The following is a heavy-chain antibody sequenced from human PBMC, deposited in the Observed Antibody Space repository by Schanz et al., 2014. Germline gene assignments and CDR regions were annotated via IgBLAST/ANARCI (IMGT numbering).Heavy chain of an antibody. CDR3: AKIERNED. V-gene: IGHV3-23*04. J-gene: IGHJ4*02. D-gene: IGHD1-1*01. CDR2: MNESHSTI. CDR1: GFTFSAYA. Sequence: EVQLVESGGGLVQPGGSLRLSCAASGFTFSAYAMTWVRQIPGKGLEWVSAMNESHSTIYYADSVRGRFTISRDNAENTLYLQMNSLRAEDTAVYFCAKIERNEDWGQGTLVTVSS.